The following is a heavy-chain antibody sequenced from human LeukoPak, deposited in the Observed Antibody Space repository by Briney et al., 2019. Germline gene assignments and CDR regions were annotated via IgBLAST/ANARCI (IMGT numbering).Heavy chain of an antibody. CDR2: IYPCYSDT. D-gene: IGHD5-18*01. J-gene: IGHJ6*02. CDR1: GYSFISYW. Sequence: GESPKIPCKGSGYSFISYWTGWVRQMPGEGVVGMVIIYPCYSDTRYSPSFQGQVTISADKSISTAYLQWSSLKASDTAMYYCARHGPRGYSFMDVWGQGTTVTVSS. CDR3: ARHGPRGYSFMDV. V-gene: IGHV5-51*02.